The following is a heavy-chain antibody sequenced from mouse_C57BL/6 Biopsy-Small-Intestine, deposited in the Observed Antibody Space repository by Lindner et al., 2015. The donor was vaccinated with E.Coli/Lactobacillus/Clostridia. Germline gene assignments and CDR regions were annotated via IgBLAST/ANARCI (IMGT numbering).Heavy chain of an antibody. V-gene: IGHV1-14*01. CDR1: GYTFTSYV. Sequence: VQLQESGPELVKPGASVKMSCKASGYTFTSYVMHWVKQKPGQDLDWIGYINPYNDGTKYNEKFKDKATLTSDKSSNTAYMELSSLTSEDSAVYYCARGNYGYTMDYWGQGTSVTVSS. J-gene: IGHJ4*01. CDR2: INPYNDGT. D-gene: IGHD1-1*02. CDR3: ARGNYGYTMDY.